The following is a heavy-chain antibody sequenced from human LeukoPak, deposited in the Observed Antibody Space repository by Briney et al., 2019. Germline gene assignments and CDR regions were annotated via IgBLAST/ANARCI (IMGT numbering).Heavy chain of an antibody. J-gene: IGHJ4*02. CDR1: GFTLNRFP. CDR2: IIPIFGTA. V-gene: IGHV1-69*05. CDR3: ARAMPVEGDFWSGPYYFDY. D-gene: IGHD3-3*01. Sequence: SVKVSCKASGFTLNRFPMNWVRQAPGQGLEWMGGIIPIFGTANYAQKFQGRVTITTDESTGTAYMELSSLRSEDTAVYYCARAMPVEGDFWSGPYYFDYWGQGTLVTVSS.